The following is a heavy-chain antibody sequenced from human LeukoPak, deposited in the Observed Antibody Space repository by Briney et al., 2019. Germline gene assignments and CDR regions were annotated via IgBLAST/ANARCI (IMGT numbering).Heavy chain of an antibody. Sequence: GGSLRLSCAASGFTFSGSAMHWVRHASGKGLEWVGRIRSKANSYATAYAASVKGRFTISRDDSKNTAYLQMNSLKTEDTAVYYCTRPGLAAAGTPAYYYYYMDVWGKGTTVTVSS. CDR2: IRSKANSYAT. V-gene: IGHV3-73*01. J-gene: IGHJ6*03. CDR3: TRPGLAAAGTPAYYYYYMDV. D-gene: IGHD6-13*01. CDR1: GFTFSGSA.